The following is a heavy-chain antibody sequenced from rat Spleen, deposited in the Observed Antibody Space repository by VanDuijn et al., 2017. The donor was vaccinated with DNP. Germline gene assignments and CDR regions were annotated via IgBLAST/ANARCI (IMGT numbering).Heavy chain of an antibody. D-gene: IGHD1-12*02. J-gene: IGHJ4*01. CDR1: GFTFSNYW. V-gene: IGHV5-58*01. CDR2: IKTGGAGTT. CDR3: TRVGDLHDGGDGDALDA. Sequence: EVQLVESGGGLVQPGRSLKLSCAASGFTFSNYWMYWIRQAPGKGLEWVASIKTGGAGTTSYADSVKGRFTVSRDDAGNTLYLQMNSLRSEDTATYYCTRVGDLHDGGDGDALDAWGQGTSVTVSS.